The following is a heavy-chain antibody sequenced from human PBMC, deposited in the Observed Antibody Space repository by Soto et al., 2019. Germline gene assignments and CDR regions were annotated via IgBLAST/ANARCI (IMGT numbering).Heavy chain of an antibody. CDR1: GFSFGDYA. D-gene: IGHD1-26*01. V-gene: IGHV3-49*03. J-gene: IGHJ4*02. Sequence: GVSLRLSCSASGFSFGDYAMGWFRQAPGELLEWVGFIRRRAYGGATAYAASVGGRFTISRDDSSRFAYLQMNTLESEATAVYFCARAPMDSASFLPMEFDSWGPETLVTVSS. CDR3: ARAPMDSASFLPMEFDS. CDR2: IRRRAYGGAT.